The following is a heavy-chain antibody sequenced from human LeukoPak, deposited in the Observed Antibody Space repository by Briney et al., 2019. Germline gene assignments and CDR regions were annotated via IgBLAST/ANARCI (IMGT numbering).Heavy chain of an antibody. Sequence: GGSLRLSCAASGFTFSSYWMSWVRQAPGKGLEWVSYISSSGSTIYYADSVKGRFTISRDNAKNSLYLQMNSLRAGDTAVYYCARESDGFGELDYWGQGTLVTVSS. V-gene: IGHV3-48*04. CDR2: ISSSGSTI. CDR3: ARESDGFGELDY. CDR1: GFTFSSYW. D-gene: IGHD3-10*01. J-gene: IGHJ4*02.